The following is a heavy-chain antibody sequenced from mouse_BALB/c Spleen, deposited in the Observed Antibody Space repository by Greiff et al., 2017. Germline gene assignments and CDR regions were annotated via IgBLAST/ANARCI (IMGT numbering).Heavy chain of an antibody. CDR3: GRSGDDNWGFAY. CDR2: IDPENGDT. V-gene: IGHV14-4*02. J-gene: IGHJ3*01. CDR1: GFNIKDYY. Sequence: VQLQQSGAELVRSGASVKLSCTASGFNIKDYYMHWVKQRPEQGLEWIGWIDPENGDTEYAPKFQGKATMTADTSSNTAYLQLSSLTSEDTAVYYCGRSGDDNWGFAYWGQGTLVTVSA. D-gene: IGHD4-1*02.